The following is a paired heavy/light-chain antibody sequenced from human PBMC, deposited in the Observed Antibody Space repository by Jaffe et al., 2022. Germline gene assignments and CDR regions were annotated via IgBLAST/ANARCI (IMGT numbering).Light chain of an antibody. CDR1: SSNIGAGYD. J-gene: IGLJ3*02. CDR3: QTHDSSLSASV. CDR2: GNS. V-gene: IGLV1-40*01. Sequence: QSVLTQPPSVSGAPGQRVTISCTGSSSNIGAGYDVHWYQQIPGTAPKLLIYGNSNRPSGVPDRFSGSKSGTSASLAITGLQAEDEADYYCQTHDSSLSASVFGGGTKLTVL.
Heavy chain of an antibody. CDR3: ARHRELYVVQGVIGDY. V-gene: IGHV4-39*01. CDR1: GGSISSSNYY. J-gene: IGHJ4*02. D-gene: IGHD3-10*01. CDR2: LYYRGTT. Sequence: QLQLQESGPGLVKPSETLSLTCTVSGGSISSSNYYWAWIRQPPGKGLEWIASLYYRGTTYYNPSLKSRVTVSVDTSKNQFSLKLSSVTAADTAMYYCARHRELYVVQGVIGDYWGQGTLVTVSS.